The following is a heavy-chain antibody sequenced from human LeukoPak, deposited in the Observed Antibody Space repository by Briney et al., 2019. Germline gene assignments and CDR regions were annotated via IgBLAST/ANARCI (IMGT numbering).Heavy chain of an antibody. D-gene: IGHD3-10*02. CDR3: AELGITMIGGV. CDR2: ISSSGSTI. J-gene: IGHJ6*04. CDR1: GFTFTNHG. Sequence: GGSLRLSCAASGFTFTNHGMSWVRQAPGKGLEWVSYISSSGSTIYYADSVKGRFTISRDNAKNSLYLKMNSLRAEDTAVYYCAELGITMIGGVWGKGTTVTISS. V-gene: IGHV3-48*04.